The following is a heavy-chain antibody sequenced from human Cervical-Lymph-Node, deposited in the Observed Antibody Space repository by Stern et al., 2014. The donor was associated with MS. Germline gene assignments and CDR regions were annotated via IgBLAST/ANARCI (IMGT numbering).Heavy chain of an antibody. CDR3: ARIYCSGDECYHSFDT. J-gene: IGHJ4*02. CDR2: IDPGSSAT. Sequence: QMQLVQSGAEVKKPGASVKVSCKASGYRFSTFYLHWLRQAPGHGLQWIGRIDPGSSATNSSQTFQGRLTMTRDRSITTAYLELSGLRSDDTAVYYCARIYCSGDECYHSFDTWGQGTLVTVSS. D-gene: IGHD3-16*02. V-gene: IGHV1-2*06. CDR1: GYRFSTFY.